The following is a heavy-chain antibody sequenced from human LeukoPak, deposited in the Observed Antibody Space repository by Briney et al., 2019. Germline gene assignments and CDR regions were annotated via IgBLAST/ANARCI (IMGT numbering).Heavy chain of an antibody. CDR3: ARGRTGSRYYYGSGSYYNTGYYYGMDV. CDR1: GGSFSGYY. V-gene: IGHV4-34*01. CDR2: INHSGST. Sequence: SETLSLTCAVYGGSFSGYYWSWIRQPPGKGLEWIGEINHSGSTNYNPSLKSRVTISVDTSKNQFSLKLSSVTAADTAVYYCARGRTGSRYYYGSGSYYNTGYYYGMDVWGQGTTVTVSS. J-gene: IGHJ6*02. D-gene: IGHD3-10*01.